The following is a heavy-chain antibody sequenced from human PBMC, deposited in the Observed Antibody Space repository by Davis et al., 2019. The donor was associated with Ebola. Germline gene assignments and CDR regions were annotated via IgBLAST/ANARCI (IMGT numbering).Heavy chain of an antibody. V-gene: IGHV3-7*03. J-gene: IGHJ4*02. CDR1: GFTFSSYS. D-gene: IGHD2-8*02. Sequence: GGSLRLSCAASGFTFSSYSMNWVRQAPGKGLEWVANIKEDGSEKYYVESVKGRFTVSRDNAKSSVYLQMNSLRAEDTAVYYCARSLVHWGQGTLVTVSS. CDR3: ARSLVH. CDR2: IKEDGSEK.